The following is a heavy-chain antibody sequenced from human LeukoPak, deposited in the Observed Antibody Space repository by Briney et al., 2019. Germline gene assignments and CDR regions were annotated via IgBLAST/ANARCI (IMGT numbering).Heavy chain of an antibody. D-gene: IGHD3-22*01. CDR2: INPFSGGT. Sequence: ASVKVSCKASGYSFTDYFIHWVRQAPGQGLEWMGWINPFSGGTKYAQKFQGWVTMTRDTSISTAYMELSRLTSDDTAVYYCARGGYDLDYWGQGTLVTVSS. CDR1: GYSFTDYF. CDR3: ARGGYDLDY. V-gene: IGHV1-2*04. J-gene: IGHJ4*02.